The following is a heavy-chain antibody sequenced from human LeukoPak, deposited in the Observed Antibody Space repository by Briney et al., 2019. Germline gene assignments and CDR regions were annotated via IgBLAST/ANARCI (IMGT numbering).Heavy chain of an antibody. D-gene: IGHD6-6*01. CDR3: AKTSGAEYSSTAEYFDY. V-gene: IGHV3-21*04. J-gene: IGHJ4*02. Sequence: PGGSLRLTCAASGFTFSTYSMNWVRQAPGKGLEWVSSISSSSSYIYYADSVKGRFTISRDNAKNSLYLQMNSLRAEDTAVYYCAKTSGAEYSSTAEYFDYWGQGTLVTVSS. CDR1: GFTFSTYS. CDR2: ISSSSSYI.